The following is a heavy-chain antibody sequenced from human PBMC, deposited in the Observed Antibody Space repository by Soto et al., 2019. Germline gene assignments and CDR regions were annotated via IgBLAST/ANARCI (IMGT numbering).Heavy chain of an antibody. D-gene: IGHD6-13*01. Sequence: QVQLVESGGGVVRPGRSLRLTCAASGFTFRNYGMHWVRQAPGKGLEWVAGISHDGSDKYYADSMKGRFIISRDNSENTLFLNMNSLKPEDTAVYYCAKENQHLVHDYWGQGALVTVSS. V-gene: IGHV3-30*18. CDR1: GFTFRNYG. CDR2: ISHDGSDK. J-gene: IGHJ4*02. CDR3: AKENQHLVHDY.